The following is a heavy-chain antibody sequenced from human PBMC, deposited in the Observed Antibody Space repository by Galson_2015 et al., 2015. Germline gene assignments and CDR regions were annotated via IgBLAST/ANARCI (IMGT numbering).Heavy chain of an antibody. J-gene: IGHJ5*02. CDR3: ARRETSSYYKRWFDP. D-gene: IGHD2-2*01. CDR2: IYPDDSDT. Sequence: QSGAEVKKPGESLKISCKGSGYSFTSYWIGWVRQMPGKGLEWMGMIYPDDSDTRYSPSFQGQVTISADKSISTAYLQWSSLKASDTAIYYCARRETSSYYKRWFDPWGQGTLVTVSS. CDR1: GYSFTSYW. V-gene: IGHV5-51*01.